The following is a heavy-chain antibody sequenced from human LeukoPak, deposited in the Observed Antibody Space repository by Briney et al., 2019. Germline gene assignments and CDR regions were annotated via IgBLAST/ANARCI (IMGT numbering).Heavy chain of an antibody. J-gene: IGHJ4*02. CDR2: IYYSGST. CDR1: GGSISSGGYY. V-gene: IGHV4-31*03. CDR3: ARSTHFLTGYGDPPHYFDY. Sequence: TLSLTCTVSGGSISSGGYYWSWIRQHPGKGLEWIGYIYYSGSTYYNPSLKSRVTISVDTSKNQFSLKLSSVTAADTAVYYCARSTHFLTGYGDPPHYFDYWGQGTLVTVSS. D-gene: IGHD3-9*01.